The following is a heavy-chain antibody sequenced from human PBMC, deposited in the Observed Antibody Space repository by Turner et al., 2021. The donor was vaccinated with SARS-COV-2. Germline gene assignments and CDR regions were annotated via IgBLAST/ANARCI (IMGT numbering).Heavy chain of an antibody. CDR3: ARDYYDFWSGKSFKHASFDY. V-gene: IGHV3-48*03. J-gene: IGHJ4*02. Sequence: EVQLVESGGGLVQPGGSLRLSCAASGFTFSSYEMNWVRQAPGKGLEWVSYISSRISYIYYADSVKGRFTISRDNAKNSLYLQMNSLRAEDTAVYYCARDYYDFWSGKSFKHASFDYWGQGTLVTVSS. CDR1: GFTFSSYE. D-gene: IGHD3-3*01. CDR2: ISSRISYI.